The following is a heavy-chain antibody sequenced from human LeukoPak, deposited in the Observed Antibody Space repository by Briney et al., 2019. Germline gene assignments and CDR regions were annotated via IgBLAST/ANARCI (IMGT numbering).Heavy chain of an antibody. Sequence: SETLSLTCAVSGYSISSGYYWGWIRQPPGKGLEWIGSIYHSGSTYYNPSLKSRVTISVDTSKNQFSLKLSSVTAADTAVYYCARVRDYYDSSGYYYRTNDDAFDIWGQGTMVTVSS. CDR2: IYHSGST. CDR1: GYSISSGYY. CDR3: ARVRDYYDSSGYYYRTNDDAFDI. V-gene: IGHV4-38-2*01. D-gene: IGHD3-22*01. J-gene: IGHJ3*02.